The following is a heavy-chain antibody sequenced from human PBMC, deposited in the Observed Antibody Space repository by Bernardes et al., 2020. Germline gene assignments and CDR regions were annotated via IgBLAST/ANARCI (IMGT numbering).Heavy chain of an antibody. Sequence: SQTLSPTGAVNVRSVRVSYGSRIRQPRGKGLEWIVQINHSGSTNYNPSLKSRVTISVDTSKNQFSLQLSSVTAADTDVLYCARVGDYGDYLRWFDPWGQGTLGTVPS. CDR2: INHSGST. J-gene: IGHJ5*02. CDR1: VRSVRVSY. D-gene: IGHD4-17*01. V-gene: IGHV4-34*01. CDR3: ARVGDYGDYLRWFDP.